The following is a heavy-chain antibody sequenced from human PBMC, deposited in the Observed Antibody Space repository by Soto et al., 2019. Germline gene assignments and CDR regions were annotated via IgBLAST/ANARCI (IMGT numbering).Heavy chain of an antibody. V-gene: IGHV1-69*06. Sequence: SVKVSCKASGGTFSSYAISWVRQAPGQGLEWMGGIIPIFGTANYAQKFQGRVTITADKSTSTAYMELSSLRSEDTAVYYCARALYYYDSSGLDPWGQGTMVTVSS. CDR3: ARALYYYDSSGLDP. CDR2: IIPIFGTA. J-gene: IGHJ5*02. D-gene: IGHD3-22*01. CDR1: GGTFSSYA.